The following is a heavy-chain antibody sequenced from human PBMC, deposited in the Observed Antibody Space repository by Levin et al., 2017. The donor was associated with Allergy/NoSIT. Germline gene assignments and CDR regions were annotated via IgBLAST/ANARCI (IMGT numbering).Heavy chain of an antibody. CDR1: GFTFSDHY. V-gene: IGHV3-72*01. J-gene: IGHJ4*02. Sequence: QAGGSLRLSCAASGFTFSDHYMDWVRQAPGKGLEWVGRIRNKTKSYSTEYSASVKGRFTISRDDSKTSLFLQMNSLKTEDTAVYYCARGGAYAPFDYWGQGALVTVSS. CDR3: ARGGAYAPFDY. D-gene: IGHD2-2*01. CDR2: IRNKTKSYST.